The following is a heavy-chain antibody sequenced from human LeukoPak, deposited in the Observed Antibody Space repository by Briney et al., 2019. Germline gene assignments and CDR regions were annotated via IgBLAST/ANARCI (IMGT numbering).Heavy chain of an antibody. D-gene: IGHD2-21*01. CDR1: RFTFRTYW. CDR3: ARDLGGARSYYYYMDV. Sequence: GGSLRLSCAASRFTFRTYWMSWVRQAPGKGLEWVANIKQDGGEEYYVDSVKGRFTISRDNARNSLYLQMNSLRAEDTAVYYCARDLGGARSYYYYMDVWGRGTTVTVSS. V-gene: IGHV3-7*01. CDR2: IKQDGGEE. J-gene: IGHJ6*03.